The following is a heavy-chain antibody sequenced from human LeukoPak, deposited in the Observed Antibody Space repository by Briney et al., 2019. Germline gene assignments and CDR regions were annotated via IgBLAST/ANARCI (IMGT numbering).Heavy chain of an antibody. CDR3: ARTQYYYDSSGYYFFDY. Sequence: GPALVNPTPPLTLTCTFSGLSRSTSGMRVSWMRQPPVKALEWLADNEWDDDKFYNTSLKTRLTISKDTSKNQVVLTMTNMDPVDTATYYCARTQYYYDSSGYYFFDYWGQGTLVTVSS. CDR2: NEWDDDK. V-gene: IGHV2-70*04. D-gene: IGHD3-22*01. J-gene: IGHJ4*02. CDR1: GLSRSTSGMR.